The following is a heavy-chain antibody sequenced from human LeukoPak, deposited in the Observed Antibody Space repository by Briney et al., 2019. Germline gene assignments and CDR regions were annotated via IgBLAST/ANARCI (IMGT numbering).Heavy chain of an antibody. CDR3: AKVRKPFGRNDAFDI. V-gene: IGHV3-30-3*01. CDR2: ISYDGSNK. D-gene: IGHD2/OR15-2a*01. Sequence: PGRSLRLSCAASGFTFSSYAVHWVRQAPGKGLEWVAVISYDGSNKYYADSVKGRFTISRDNSKNTLYLQMNSLRAEDTAVYYCAKVRKPFGRNDAFDIWGQGTMVTVSS. CDR1: GFTFSSYA. J-gene: IGHJ3*02.